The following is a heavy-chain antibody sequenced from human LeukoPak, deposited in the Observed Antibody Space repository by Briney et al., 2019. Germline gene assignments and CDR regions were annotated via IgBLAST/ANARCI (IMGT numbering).Heavy chain of an antibody. V-gene: IGHV3-30*18. CDR3: AKDRYSSGWDHWFDP. J-gene: IGHJ5*02. Sequence: GGSLRLSCSAAGFTFSSYGMHSVRQAPGKWLEWGAVISYDGSNKYYADSVKGRFTISRDNSKNTLYLQMNSLRAEDTAVYYCAKDRYSSGWDHWFDPWGQGTLVTVSS. D-gene: IGHD6-19*01. CDR2: ISYDGSNK. CDR1: GFTFSSYG.